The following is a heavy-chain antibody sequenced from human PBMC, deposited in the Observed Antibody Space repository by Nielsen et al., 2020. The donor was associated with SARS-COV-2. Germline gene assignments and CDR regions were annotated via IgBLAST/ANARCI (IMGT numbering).Heavy chain of an antibody. CDR3: AKDKSDGYNAFRYFDL. Sequence: GESLKISCAASGFTFSSYAVHWVHQAPGKGLEWLAVISYDGNSKYSADSVKGRFTISRDNAKNSLYLQMNSLRAEDTALYYCAKDKSDGYNAFRYFDLWGRGTLVTVSS. D-gene: IGHD5-24*01. CDR1: GFTFSSYA. CDR2: ISYDGNSK. J-gene: IGHJ2*01. V-gene: IGHV3-30-3*01.